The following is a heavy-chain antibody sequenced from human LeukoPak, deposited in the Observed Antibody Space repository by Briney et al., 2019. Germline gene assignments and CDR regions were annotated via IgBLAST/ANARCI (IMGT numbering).Heavy chain of an antibody. CDR2: IYSGGST. V-gene: IGHV3-53*01. CDR1: GFTVSSNY. CDR3: ARDRPEVGATTY. J-gene: IGHJ4*02. Sequence: GGSLRLSCAASGFTVSSNYMSWVRQAPGKGLEWVSVIYSGGSTYYAGSVKGRFTISRDNSKNTLYLQMNSLRAEDTAVYYYARDRPEVGATTYWGQGTLVSVSS. D-gene: IGHD1-26*01.